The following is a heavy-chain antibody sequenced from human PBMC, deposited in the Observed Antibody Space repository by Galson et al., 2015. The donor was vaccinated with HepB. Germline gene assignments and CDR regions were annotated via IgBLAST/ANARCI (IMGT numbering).Heavy chain of an antibody. J-gene: IGHJ6*02. CDR2: INPNSGGT. CDR3: AKAGTTWGLFSYYGLDV. Sequence: SVKVSCTASGYTFTAYYVHWVRQAPGQGLEWMGRINPNSGGTTFAHTFQDRVTMTRDKSINTAYLELRRLRTRDTAVYYCAKAGTTWGLFSYYGLDVWGQGTMLTVSS. V-gene: IGHV1-2*06. D-gene: IGHD1-14*01. CDR1: GYTFTAYY.